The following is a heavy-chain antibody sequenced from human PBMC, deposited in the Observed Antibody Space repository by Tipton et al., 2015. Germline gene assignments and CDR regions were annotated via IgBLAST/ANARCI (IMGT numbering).Heavy chain of an antibody. CDR2: IIALSGSI. CDR3: GETDDIVGGSFGNVV. V-gene: IGHV1-69*06. CDR1: GDIFTNFA. Sequence: QSGAEVKRPGSSVKVSCKASGDIFTNFAISWVRQAPGQGLEWLGVIIALSGSINYAQKFQGRVTITADKSISTAYMELSSLRVGDTATYYCGETDDIVGGSFGNVVWGQGTTVTVSS. J-gene: IGHJ6*02. D-gene: IGHD2-15*01.